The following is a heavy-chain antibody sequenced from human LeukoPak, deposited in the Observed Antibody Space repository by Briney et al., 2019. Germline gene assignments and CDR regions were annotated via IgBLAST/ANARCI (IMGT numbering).Heavy chain of an antibody. J-gene: IGHJ5*02. CDR2: IYYSGST. Sequence: GSLRLSCAASGFTFSSYSMNWVRQAPGKGLEWIGSIYYSGSTYYNPSLKSRVTISVDTSKNQFSLKLSSVTAADTAVYYCARQGSKFDPWGQGTLVTVSS. CDR1: GFTFSSYSMN. V-gene: IGHV4-39*01. CDR3: ARQGSKFDP.